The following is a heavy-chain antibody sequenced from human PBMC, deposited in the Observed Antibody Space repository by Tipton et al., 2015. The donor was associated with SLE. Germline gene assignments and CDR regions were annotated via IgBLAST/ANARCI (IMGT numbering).Heavy chain of an antibody. CDR3: ARGRKGQLGGEDWFDP. CDR2: ISAYNGNT. D-gene: IGHD6-6*01. V-gene: IGHV1-18*01. J-gene: IGHJ5*02. Sequence: QLVQSGPEVKKPGASVKVSCKASGYTFTSYGISWVRQAPGQGLEWMGWISAYNGNTNYAQKLQGRVTITRNTSISTAYMELSSLRSEDTAVYYCARGRKGQLGGEDWFDPWGQGTLVTVSS. CDR1: GYTFTSYG.